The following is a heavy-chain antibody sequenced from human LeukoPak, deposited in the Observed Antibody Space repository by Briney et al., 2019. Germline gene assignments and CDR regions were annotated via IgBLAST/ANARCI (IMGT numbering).Heavy chain of an antibody. V-gene: IGHV4-34*01. CDR2: INHSGST. Sequence: PSETLSLTCAVYGGSFSGYYWSWIRQPPGKGLEWIGEINHSGSTNYNPSLKSRVTISVDTSKNQFSLKLSSVTAADTAVYYCARGFRAARSWFDPWGQGTLVTVSS. D-gene: IGHD2-15*01. J-gene: IGHJ5*02. CDR3: ARGFRAARSWFDP. CDR1: GGSFSGYY.